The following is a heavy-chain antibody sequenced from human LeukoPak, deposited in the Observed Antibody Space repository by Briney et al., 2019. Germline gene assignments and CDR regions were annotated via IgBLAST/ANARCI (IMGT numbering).Heavy chain of an antibody. J-gene: IGHJ4*02. CDR1: GGSISSSSYY. CDR2: IYYSGST. Sequence: PSETLSLTCTVSGGSISSSSYYWGWIRQPPGKGLEWIGSIYYSGSTYYNTSLKSRVTISVDTSKNQFSLKLSSVTAADTAVYYCARAARDQLLYAYFFDYWGQGTLVTVSS. CDR3: ARAARDQLLYAYFFDY. D-gene: IGHD2-2*02. V-gene: IGHV4-39*07.